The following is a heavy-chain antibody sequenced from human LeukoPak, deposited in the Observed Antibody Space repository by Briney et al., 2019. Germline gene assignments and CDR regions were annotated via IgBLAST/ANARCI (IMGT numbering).Heavy chain of an antibody. CDR2: IHTDTGNP. J-gene: IGHJ4*02. CDR3: ARVPPTYSSPSLGYYFDY. Sequence: ASVKVSCKASGYTFTSYAMNWVRQAPGQGLEWMGWIHTDTGNPTYAQGFTGWFVFSLDTSVSTAYLQISSLKAEEIAVYYCARVPPTYSSPSLGYYFDYWGQGTLVTVSS. D-gene: IGHD6-13*01. CDR1: GYTFTSYA. V-gene: IGHV7-4-1*02.